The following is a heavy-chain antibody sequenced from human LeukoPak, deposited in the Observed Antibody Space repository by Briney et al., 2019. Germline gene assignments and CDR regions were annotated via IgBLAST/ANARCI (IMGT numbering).Heavy chain of an antibody. CDR2: IYYSGST. CDR3: ARTPAAGRGYYYMDV. CDR1: GGSISSYY. D-gene: IGHD6-13*01. V-gene: IGHV4-59*01. Sequence: SETLSLTCTVSGGSISSYYWSWIRQLPGKGLEWIGYIYYSGSTNYNPSLKSRVTISVDTSKNQFSLKLSSVTAADTAVYYCARTPAAGRGYYYMDVWGKGTTVTVSS. J-gene: IGHJ6*03.